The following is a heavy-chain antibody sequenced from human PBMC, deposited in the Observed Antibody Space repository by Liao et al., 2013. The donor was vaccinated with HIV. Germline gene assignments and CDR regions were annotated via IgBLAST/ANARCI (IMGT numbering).Heavy chain of an antibody. D-gene: IGHD4-17*01. J-gene: IGHJ4*02. Sequence: VQLQQWGAGLLKPSETLSLTCGLSGGSFSYYYWSWIRQFPGKGLEWIGEINFRGAANYNPSLKSRVTISIDTSRNQFSLKMTSLTFADAAVYYCGRSEQRVTRDWGQGIVVTVSS. V-gene: IGHV4-34*01. CDR1: GGSFSYYY. CDR3: GRSEQRVTRD. CDR2: INFRGAA.